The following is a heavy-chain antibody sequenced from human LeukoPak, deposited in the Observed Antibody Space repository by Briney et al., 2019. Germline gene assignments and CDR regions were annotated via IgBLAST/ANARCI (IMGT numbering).Heavy chain of an antibody. V-gene: IGHV3-30*18. Sequence: GGSLRLSCAASGFTFSSYGMHWVRQAPGKGLEWVAVISYDGSNKYYADSVKGRFTISRDNSKSTLYLQMNSLRVEDTAVYYCANLFGGFDYWGQGTLVTVSS. D-gene: IGHD3-10*01. CDR3: ANLFGGFDY. J-gene: IGHJ4*02. CDR2: ISYDGSNK. CDR1: GFTFSSYG.